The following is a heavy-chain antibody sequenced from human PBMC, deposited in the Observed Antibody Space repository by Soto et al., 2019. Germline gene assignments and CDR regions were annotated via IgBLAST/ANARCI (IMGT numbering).Heavy chain of an antibody. CDR1: GDSVSSNSAA. D-gene: IGHD3-16*01. V-gene: IGHV6-1*01. CDR3: ARAYWGWDFYYYGMDV. CDR2: TYYRSKWYN. J-gene: IGHJ6*02. Sequence: LSQTLSLTCAISGDSVSSNSAAWNWIRQSPSRGLEWLGRTYYRSKWYNDYAVSVKSRITINPDTSKNQSSLQLNSVTPEDTAVYYCARAYWGWDFYYYGMDVWGQGTTVTVSS.